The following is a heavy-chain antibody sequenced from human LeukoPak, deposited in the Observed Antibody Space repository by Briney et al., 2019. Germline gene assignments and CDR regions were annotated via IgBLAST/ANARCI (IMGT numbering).Heavy chain of an antibody. J-gene: IGHJ4*02. Sequence: SETLSLTCAVYGGSFSGYYWSWIRQPPGKGLEWIGEINHSGSTNYNPSLKSRVTISVDTSKNQFSLKLSSVTAADTAVHYCASGLPWAYWGQGTLVTVSS. CDR3: ASGLPWAY. V-gene: IGHV4-34*01. CDR2: INHSGST. CDR1: GGSFSGYY. D-gene: IGHD5-18*01.